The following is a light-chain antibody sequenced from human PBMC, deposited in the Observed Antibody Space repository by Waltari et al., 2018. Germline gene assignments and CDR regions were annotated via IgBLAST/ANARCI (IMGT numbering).Light chain of an antibody. V-gene: IGKV3-11*01. Sequence: EIVLTQSPDTLSLSPGERATLSCRASKSISTYLAWYQQRPSQAPRLLIYDASNRATGIPAMFSGSGSGTDFTLTISSLEPEDFAVYYCQQRSNWWTFGQGTKVEIK. CDR2: DAS. CDR1: KSISTY. CDR3: QQRSNWWT. J-gene: IGKJ1*01.